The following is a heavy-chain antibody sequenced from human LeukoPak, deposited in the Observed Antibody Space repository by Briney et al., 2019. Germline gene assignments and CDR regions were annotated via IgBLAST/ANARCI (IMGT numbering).Heavy chain of an antibody. D-gene: IGHD6-19*01. CDR3: TTDRPYSSGLYYFDY. CDR1: GFTFSNAW. V-gene: IGHV3-15*01. J-gene: IGHJ4*02. CDR2: IRSKTDGGTT. Sequence: AGGSLRLSCAASGFTFSNAWMSWVRQAPGKGLEWVGRIRSKTDGGTTDYAAPVKGRFTISRDDSKNTLYLQMNSLKTEDTAVYYCTTDRPYSSGLYYFDYWGQGTLVTVFS.